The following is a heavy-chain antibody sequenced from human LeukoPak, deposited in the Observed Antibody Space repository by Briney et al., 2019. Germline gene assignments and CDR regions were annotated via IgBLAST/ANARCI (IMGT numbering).Heavy chain of an antibody. D-gene: IGHD3-10*01. CDR2: IFYSGST. Sequence: SETLSLTCTVSGGSISTSNYYWGWIRQPPGKGLEWIGNIFYSGSTYYSPSLRSRVTISLDTSKNQFSLKLSSVTAADTAVYYCARQYITMVRGVDYWGQGTLVTVSS. CDR1: GGSISTSNYY. J-gene: IGHJ4*02. V-gene: IGHV4-39*01. CDR3: ARQYITMVRGVDY.